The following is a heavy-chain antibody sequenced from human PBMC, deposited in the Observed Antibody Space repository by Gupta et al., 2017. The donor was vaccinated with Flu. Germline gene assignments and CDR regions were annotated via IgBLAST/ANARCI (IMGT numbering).Heavy chain of an antibody. D-gene: IGHD3-9*01. J-gene: IGHJ1*01. CDR3: ARDFDWAFQH. CDR2: IGSGGNT. Sequence: VQLVESGGDLVQPGGSLRLPCAASGVPPSDCHMSWVRQAPGRGLEWLSYIGSGGNTDYAESVRGRFTISRDNAKNTLYLQMNNLRDEDTAVYYCARDFDWAFQHWGQGILVTVSS. CDR1: GVPPSDCH. V-gene: IGHV3-11*06.